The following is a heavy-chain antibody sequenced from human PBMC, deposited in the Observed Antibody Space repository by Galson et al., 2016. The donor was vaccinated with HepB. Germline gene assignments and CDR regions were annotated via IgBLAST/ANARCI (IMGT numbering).Heavy chain of an antibody. D-gene: IGHD4-17*01. V-gene: IGHV3-48*02. Sequence: RLSCAVSGFTLSSYSMNWVRQAPGKGLEWISYISRTETKYYADSVKGRFTISRDDAKNTVYLQMNSLRDDDTAVYHCTRDLPTTATTSGEHFVYWGQGTLVTVSS. CDR2: ISRTETK. CDR1: GFTLSSYS. CDR3: TRDLPTTATTSGEHFVY. J-gene: IGHJ4*02.